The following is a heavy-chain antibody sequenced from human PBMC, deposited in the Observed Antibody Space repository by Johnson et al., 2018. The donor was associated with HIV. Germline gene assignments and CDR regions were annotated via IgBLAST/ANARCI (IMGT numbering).Heavy chain of an antibody. CDR3: ARGRVSRFAFDI. CDR2: IKGDGSER. V-gene: IGHV3-7*01. Sequence: QLVESGGNLVQPGGSLRLTCVISGFISTTDFINWVRQPPGKGLEWVANIKGDGSEREYVGSVKGRFTIARDSAKNLLFLQMNSLRVEDTAVYYCARGRVSRFAFDIWGQGTRVTVSS. CDR1: GFISTTDF. D-gene: IGHD3-10*01. J-gene: IGHJ3*02.